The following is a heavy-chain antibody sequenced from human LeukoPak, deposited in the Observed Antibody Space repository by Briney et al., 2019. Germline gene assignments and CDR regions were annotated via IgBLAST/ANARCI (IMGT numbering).Heavy chain of an antibody. V-gene: IGHV1-18*04. CDR3: ARGLVTYDFWSGYYRRGYYYYMDV. Sequence: ASVKVSCKASGYTFSIYYMHWVRQAPGQGLEWMGWISTYNGDTNYAQKVQGRVTMTTDTSTSTAYMELSSLRSEDTAVYYCARGLVTYDFWSGYYRRGYYYYMDVWGKGTTVTVSS. CDR2: ISTYNGDT. CDR1: GYTFSIYY. D-gene: IGHD3-3*01. J-gene: IGHJ6*03.